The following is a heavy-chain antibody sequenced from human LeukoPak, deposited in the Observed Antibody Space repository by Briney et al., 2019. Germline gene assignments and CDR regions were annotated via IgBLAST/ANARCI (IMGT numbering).Heavy chain of an antibody. CDR1: GFTFSSYG. J-gene: IGHJ3*02. V-gene: IGHV3-30*02. Sequence: GGSLRLSCAASGFTFSSYGMHWVRQAPGKGLEWVAFIRYHGRDKYYADSVRGRFTISRDNSRNTLYLQMDSLRAEDTAVVYCARTYYDYWSGPYAFDIWGQGTMVTVSS. D-gene: IGHD3-3*01. CDR3: ARTYYDYWSGPYAFDI. CDR2: IRYHGRDK.